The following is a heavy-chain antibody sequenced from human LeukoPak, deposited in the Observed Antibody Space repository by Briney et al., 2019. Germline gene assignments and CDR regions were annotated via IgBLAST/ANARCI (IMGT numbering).Heavy chain of an antibody. J-gene: IGHJ4*02. V-gene: IGHV4-39*01. CDR2: IYYSGST. D-gene: IGHD5-12*01. CDR3: ARPLRGGYSGYDLWEVDY. CDR1: GGSISSSSYY. Sequence: PSETLSLTRTVSGGSISSSSYYWGWIRQPPGKGLEWIGSIYYSGSTYYNPSLKSRVTISVDTSKNQFSLKLSSVTAADTAVYYCARPLRGGYSGYDLWEVDYWGQGTLVTVSS.